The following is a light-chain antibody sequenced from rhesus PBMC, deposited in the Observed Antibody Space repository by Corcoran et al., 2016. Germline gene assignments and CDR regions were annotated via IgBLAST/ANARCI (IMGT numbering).Light chain of an antibody. Sequence: EIVMTQSPATLSLSPGERATLSCRASQSVSSRLAWYQPKPGQAPRLLIYDASRRATGIPDRVSGSGSGTEFTLTISRLEPEDVGVYYCQQDYSWPLTFGGGTKVEIK. CDR2: DAS. CDR3: QQDYSWPLT. J-gene: IGKJ4*01. CDR1: QSVSSR. V-gene: IGKV3-17*03.